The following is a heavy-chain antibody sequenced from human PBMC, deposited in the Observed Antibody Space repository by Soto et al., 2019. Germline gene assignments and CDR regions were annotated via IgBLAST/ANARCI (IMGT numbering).Heavy chain of an antibody. V-gene: IGHV1-2*02. CDR3: AIESASSTLYPVTGRRHTWFDP. CDR1: GYTFTGYY. Sequence: QGQLVQSGAEVKKPGASVKVSCKASGYTFTGYYLHWVRQAPGQGLEWMGWINPNSGATNSAQKFQGRVIMTSDTSISTAYMELSRLTSDDTAVYYCAIESASSTLYPVTGRRHTWFDPWGQGTLVTVSS. D-gene: IGHD6-13*01. J-gene: IGHJ5*02. CDR2: INPNSGAT.